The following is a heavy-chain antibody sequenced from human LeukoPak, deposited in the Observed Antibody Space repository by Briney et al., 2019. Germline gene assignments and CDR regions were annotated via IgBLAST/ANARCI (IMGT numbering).Heavy chain of an antibody. J-gene: IGHJ5*02. CDR3: ATNILVRDIINWFDP. Sequence: GASVKVSCKASGYRFADYYMHWVRQGPGQGLEWMGWIKPNGGGTRSAQKFQGRVTMTRDTSISTAYMELSSLRYDDTAVYYCATNILVRDIINWFDPWGQGTLVTVSS. CDR1: GYRFADYY. D-gene: IGHD3-10*01. V-gene: IGHV1-2*02. CDR2: IKPNGGGT.